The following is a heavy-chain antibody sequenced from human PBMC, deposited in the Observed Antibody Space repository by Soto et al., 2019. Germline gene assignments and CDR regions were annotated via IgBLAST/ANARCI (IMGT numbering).Heavy chain of an antibody. Sequence: SETLSLTCTVSGHSISSSTYYWGWLRQPPGRGLEWIGSVYYGENTYYNPSLRSRVTISVDTSKNLFSLNLSSVTAADTAMYYCARPQFSGTYHDPFKIWGPGTMVTVSS. J-gene: IGHJ3*02. D-gene: IGHD1-26*01. V-gene: IGHV4-39*02. CDR3: ARPQFSGTYHDPFKI. CDR1: GHSISSSTYY. CDR2: VYYGENT.